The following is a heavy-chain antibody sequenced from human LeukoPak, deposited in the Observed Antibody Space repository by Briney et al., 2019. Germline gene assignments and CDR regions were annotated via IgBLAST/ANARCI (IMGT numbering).Heavy chain of an antibody. CDR1: GGSISSSRYY. J-gene: IGHJ3*02. V-gene: IGHV4-39*07. Sequence: PSETLSLTCTVSGGSISSSRYYWSWIRQPPGKGLEWIGEINHSGSTNYNPSLKSRVTISVDTSKNQFSPKLSSVTTADTAVYYCARLLGDAFDIWGQGTMVTVSS. CDR3: ARLLGDAFDI. D-gene: IGHD7-27*01. CDR2: INHSGST.